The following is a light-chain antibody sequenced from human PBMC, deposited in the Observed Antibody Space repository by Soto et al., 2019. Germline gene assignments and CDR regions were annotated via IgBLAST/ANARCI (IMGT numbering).Light chain of an antibody. J-gene: IGLJ3*02. CDR1: SDDIGANNY. CDR2: EAA. V-gene: IGLV2-14*01. CDR3: TSYTSASTLV. Sequence: QSALTQPASVSGSPGQSITISCTGTSDDIGANNYVSWYQHHPGKAPKILIYEAANRPSGISHRFSGSKSVNTASLTISGLQAEDEADYFCTSYTSASTLVFGGGTKLTVL.